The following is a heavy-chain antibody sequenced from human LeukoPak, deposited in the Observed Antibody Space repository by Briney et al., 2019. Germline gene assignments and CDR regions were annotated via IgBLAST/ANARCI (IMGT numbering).Heavy chain of an antibody. V-gene: IGHV3-21*01. Sequence: GGSLRLSCAASGFTFSSYSMNWVRQAPGKGLEWVSSISSSSSYIYYADSVKGRFTISRDNSKNTLYLQMNSLRAEDTAVYYCAKERNYYGSGSYFDYWGQGTLVTVSS. CDR2: ISSSSSYI. J-gene: IGHJ4*02. D-gene: IGHD3-10*01. CDR1: GFTFSSYS. CDR3: AKERNYYGSGSYFDY.